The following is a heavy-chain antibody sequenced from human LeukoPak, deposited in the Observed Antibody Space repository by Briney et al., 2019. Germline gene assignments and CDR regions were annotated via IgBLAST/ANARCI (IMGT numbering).Heavy chain of an antibody. CDR3: ARGNYDILTGYLDY. D-gene: IGHD3-9*01. Sequence: PGGSLRLSCAASGFTFTTYWMSWVRQAPGKGLEWVSAISGSGGSTYYADSVKGRFTISRDNSKNTLYLQMNSLRAEDTAVYYCARGNYDILTGYLDYWGQGTLVTVSS. V-gene: IGHV3-23*01. J-gene: IGHJ4*02. CDR1: GFTFTTYW. CDR2: ISGSGGST.